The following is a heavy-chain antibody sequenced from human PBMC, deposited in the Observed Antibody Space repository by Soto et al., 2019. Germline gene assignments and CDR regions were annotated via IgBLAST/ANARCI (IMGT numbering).Heavy chain of an antibody. V-gene: IGHV3-23*01. D-gene: IGHD6-25*01. CDR1: GFTFSNYA. Sequence: VQLLESGGGLVQPGRSLRLSCAASGFTFSNYAMSWVRQAPGQGLDWVSASSGSGGTTYYADSVKGRFTISRDNSKNTLFLQMNSLRAEDAAVYYCAKFFVETGSNSGWPWSFHYWGQGTLVTVSS. J-gene: IGHJ4*02. CDR2: SSGSGGTT. CDR3: AKFFVETGSNSGWPWSFHY.